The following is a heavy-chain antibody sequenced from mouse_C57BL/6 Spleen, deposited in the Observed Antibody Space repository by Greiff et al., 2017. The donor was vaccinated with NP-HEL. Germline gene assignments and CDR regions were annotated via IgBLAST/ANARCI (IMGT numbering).Heavy chain of an antibody. Sequence: QVQLQQSGAELVRPGASVTLSCKASGYTFTDYEMHWVKQTPVHGLEWIGAIDPETGGTAYNQKFKGKAILTADKSSSTAYMELRSLTSEDSAVYYCTRSGSTMVTKFDYWGQGTTLTVSS. CDR3: TRSGSTMVTKFDY. D-gene: IGHD2-2*01. V-gene: IGHV1-15*01. CDR2: IDPETGGT. J-gene: IGHJ2*01. CDR1: GYTFTDYE.